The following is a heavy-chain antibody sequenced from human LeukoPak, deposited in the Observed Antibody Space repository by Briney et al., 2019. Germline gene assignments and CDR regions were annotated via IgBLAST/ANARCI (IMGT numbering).Heavy chain of an antibody. CDR3: ARGIGRIAAAGQNRFDP. D-gene: IGHD6-13*01. J-gene: IGHJ5*02. CDR1: GGSTSSGGYY. V-gene: IGHV4-31*03. CDR2: IYYSGST. Sequence: SETLSLTCTVSGGSTSSGGYYWSWIRQHPGKGLEWIGYIYYSGSTYYSPSLKSRVTISVDTSKNQFSLKLSSVTAADTAVYYCARGIGRIAAAGQNRFDPWGQGTLVTVSS.